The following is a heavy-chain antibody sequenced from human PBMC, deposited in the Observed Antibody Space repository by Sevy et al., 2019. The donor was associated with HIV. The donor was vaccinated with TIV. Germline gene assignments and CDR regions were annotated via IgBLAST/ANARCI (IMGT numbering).Heavy chain of an antibody. CDR1: GYTFTGQY. Sequence: ASVKVSCKASGYTFTGQYIHWVRQAPGPGLEWMGWINPNSGDTNYAQAFQGRVTMTRDTSITTAYMELSGLKADDTAVYYCSRDLRLRGFSYGCFDYWGQGSLVTVSS. CDR3: SRDLRLRGFSYGCFDY. D-gene: IGHD5-18*01. V-gene: IGHV1-2*02. CDR2: INPNSGDT. J-gene: IGHJ4*02.